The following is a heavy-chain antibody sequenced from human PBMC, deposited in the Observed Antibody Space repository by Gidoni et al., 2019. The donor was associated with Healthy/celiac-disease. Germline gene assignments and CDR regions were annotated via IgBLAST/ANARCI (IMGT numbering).Heavy chain of an antibody. CDR2: ISSSSSYI. J-gene: IGHJ6*02. CDR1: GFTFSSYS. CDR3: ARVAYCGGDCFWYYYYYGMDV. D-gene: IGHD2-21*02. Sequence: EVWLVESGGGLVKTGGSLRLSGAASGFTFSSYSMHWVRQAPGKGLEWVSSISSSSSYIYYADSVKGRFTIARDNAKNSLYLQMNSLRAEDTAVYYCARVAYCGGDCFWYYYYYGMDVWGQGTTVTVSS. V-gene: IGHV3-21*01.